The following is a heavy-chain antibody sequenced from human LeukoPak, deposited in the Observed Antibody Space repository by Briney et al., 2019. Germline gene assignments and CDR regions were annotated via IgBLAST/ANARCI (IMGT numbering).Heavy chain of an antibody. J-gene: IGHJ4*02. V-gene: IGHV3-7*01. CDR3: ARLTGTTGFDY. Sequence: GGSLRLSCAASGFPFSSYWMSWVRQAPGKGLEGVANIKQEGSDKYYVDSVKGRFSISRDNAKNSLYLQLNSLRADDTAVYYCARLTGTTGFDYWGQGTLVTVSS. CDR2: IKQEGSDK. D-gene: IGHD1-1*01. CDR1: GFPFSSYW.